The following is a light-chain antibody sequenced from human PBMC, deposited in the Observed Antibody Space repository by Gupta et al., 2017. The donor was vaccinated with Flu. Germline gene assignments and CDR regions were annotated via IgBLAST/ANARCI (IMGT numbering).Light chain of an antibody. CDR3: ASWDDALNGPEV. J-gene: IGLJ2*01. Sequence: VTISFSGSSSNIASNPVNWYQQVPGTAPKLLMENNGQRPSGVPDRFSGSKSCTSASLAITGLQSEDEADDYCASWDDALNGPEVFGGGTKLTVL. V-gene: IGLV1-44*01. CDR1: SSNIASNP. CDR2: NNG.